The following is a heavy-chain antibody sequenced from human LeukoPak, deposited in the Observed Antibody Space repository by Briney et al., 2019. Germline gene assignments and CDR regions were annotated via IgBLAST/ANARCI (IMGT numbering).Heavy chain of an antibody. CDR2: IIPIFGTA. Sequence: ASVKVSCKASGGTFSSYAISWVRQAPGQGLEWMGGIIPIFGTANYAQKFQGRVTITADESTSTAYMELSSLRSEDTAVYYCARVPGGATTGYYFDYWGQGTLVTVSS. CDR1: GGTFSSYA. D-gene: IGHD1-26*01. J-gene: IGHJ4*02. V-gene: IGHV1-69*13. CDR3: ARVPGGATTGYYFDY.